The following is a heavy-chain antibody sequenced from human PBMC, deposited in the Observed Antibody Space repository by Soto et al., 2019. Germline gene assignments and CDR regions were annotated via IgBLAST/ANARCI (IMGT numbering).Heavy chain of an antibody. CDR1: GYTFTSYG. CDR2: MNPNSGNT. J-gene: IGHJ3*02. Sequence: ASVKVSCKASGYTFTSYGINWVRQATGQGLEWMGWMNPNSGNTGYAQKFQGRVTMTRNTSISTAYMELSSLRSEDTAVYYCARASSSSRGDDAFDIWGQGTMVTVSS. CDR3: ARASSSSRGDDAFDI. V-gene: IGHV1-8*01. D-gene: IGHD6-6*01.